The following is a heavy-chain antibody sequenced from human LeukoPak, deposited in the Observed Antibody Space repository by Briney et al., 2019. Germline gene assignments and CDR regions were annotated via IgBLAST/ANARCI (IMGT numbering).Heavy chain of an antibody. D-gene: IGHD2-21*02. V-gene: IGHV3-21*01. Sequence: GGSLRLSCSASGFSFSDYDMNWVRQAPGKGLEWVSAISGRSSHVYYGESVKGRFTISRDNAKKSLYLQMDSLGVEGTAVYYCGRAFPPLRTSSAGDLWGQGTLVTVSS. J-gene: IGHJ1*01. CDR1: GFSFSDYD. CDR2: ISGRSSHV. CDR3: GRAFPPLRTSSAGDL.